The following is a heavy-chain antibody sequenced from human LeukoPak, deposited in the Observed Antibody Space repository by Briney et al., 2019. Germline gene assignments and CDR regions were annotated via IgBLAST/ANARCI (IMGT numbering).Heavy chain of an antibody. V-gene: IGHV3-7*01. J-gene: IGHJ4*02. CDR1: GFIFSSYW. CDR2: IKQDGSEK. Sequence: GGSLRLSCAASGFIFSSYWMSWVRQTPGKGLEWVANIKQDGSEKYYVGSVKGRFTISRDNAKNSLSLQMNSLRAEDTAVYYCARVSSTHYYFDYWGQGTLVTVSS. CDR3: ARVSSTHYYFDY. D-gene: IGHD2-2*01.